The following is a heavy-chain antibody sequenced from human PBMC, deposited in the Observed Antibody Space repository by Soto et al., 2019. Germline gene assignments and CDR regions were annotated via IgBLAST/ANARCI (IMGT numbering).Heavy chain of an antibody. Sequence: ELQLLESGGGLVQPGGSLRLSCAASGFIFSSYAMSWVRQAPGKGLEWVSAISGSGGSTYYADSVKGRFTISRDNSMTTLYLPFNSLRAEDTVVYYCAKEKLSPGCGNWFDPWGQGTLVTVSS. D-gene: IGHD2-2*01. V-gene: IGHV3-23*01. CDR3: AKEKLSPGCGNWFDP. J-gene: IGHJ5*02. CDR1: GFIFSSYA. CDR2: ISGSGGST.